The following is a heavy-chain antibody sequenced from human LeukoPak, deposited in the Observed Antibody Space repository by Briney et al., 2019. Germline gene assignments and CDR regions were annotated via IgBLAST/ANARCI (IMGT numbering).Heavy chain of an antibody. CDR1: GFTFSIYA. Sequence: PGGSLRLSCAASGFTFSIYAMSWVRQAPGKGLEWVSDISGSGGSTYYADSVRGRFTISRDNSKNTLYLQMRSLRAEDTAVYYCAKDPGTGRDHYFEYWGQGTLVTVSS. J-gene: IGHJ4*02. V-gene: IGHV3-23*01. CDR2: ISGSGGST. D-gene: IGHD6-13*01. CDR3: AKDPGTGRDHYFEY.